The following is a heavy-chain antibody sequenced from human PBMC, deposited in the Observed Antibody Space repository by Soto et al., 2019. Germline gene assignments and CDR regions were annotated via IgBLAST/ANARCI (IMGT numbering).Heavy chain of an antibody. J-gene: IGHJ6*02. Sequence: QVHLVQSGAEVKKPGASVKVSCKASNETLTTYGISWVRQAPGQGLEWMGWVSGYNGHSSSAQKFQDRVIMTADTSTNTAYMELSSLTPDDSAVYFCARDSSSSGYYYGMDVWGQGTTVTVSS. CDR3: ARDSSSSGYYYGMDV. V-gene: IGHV1-18*01. CDR1: NETLTTYG. CDR2: VSGYNGHS. D-gene: IGHD6-6*01.